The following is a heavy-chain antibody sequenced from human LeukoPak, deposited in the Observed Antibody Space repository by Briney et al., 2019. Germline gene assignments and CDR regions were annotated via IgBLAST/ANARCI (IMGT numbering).Heavy chain of an antibody. CDR3: ARWGYCSSTSCSRASYYYYYGMDV. D-gene: IGHD2-2*01. CDR1: GYTFTSYG. CDR2: ISAYNGNT. Sequence: GASVKVSCKASGYTFTSYGISWVRQAPGQGLEWMGWISAYNGNTNYAQKLQGRVTMTTDTSTSTAYTELRSLRSDDTAVYYCARWGYCSSTSCSRASYYYYYGMDVWGQGTTVTVSS. V-gene: IGHV1-18*01. J-gene: IGHJ6*02.